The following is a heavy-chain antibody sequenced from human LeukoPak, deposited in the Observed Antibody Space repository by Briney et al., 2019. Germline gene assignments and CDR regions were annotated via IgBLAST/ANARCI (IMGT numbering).Heavy chain of an antibody. D-gene: IGHD6-13*01. V-gene: IGHV3-30*02. CDR2: IRYDGNNQ. Sequence: GGSLRFSCAASGFSFSSYGMHWVRQAPGKGLEWMSFIRYDGNNQYYADSVKGRFTTSRDNAKNTLHLQMSSLRSDDTAVYYCARGSSISAHPPCDYWGQGTLVTVSS. CDR1: GFSFSSYG. J-gene: IGHJ4*02. CDR3: ARGSSISAHPPCDY.